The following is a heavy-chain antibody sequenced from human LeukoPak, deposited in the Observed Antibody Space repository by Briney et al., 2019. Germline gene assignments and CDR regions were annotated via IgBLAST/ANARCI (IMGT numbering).Heavy chain of an antibody. J-gene: IGHJ4*02. V-gene: IGHV4-39*07. Sequence: SETLSLTCTVSGGSISSSSYYWGWIRQPPGKGLEWIGSIYYSGSTYYNPSLKSRVTISVDTSKNQFSLKLSSVTAADTAVYYCARAPFGELFWGFYFDYWGQGTLVTVSS. CDR2: IYYSGST. D-gene: IGHD3-10*01. CDR1: GGSISSSSYY. CDR3: ARAPFGELFWGFYFDY.